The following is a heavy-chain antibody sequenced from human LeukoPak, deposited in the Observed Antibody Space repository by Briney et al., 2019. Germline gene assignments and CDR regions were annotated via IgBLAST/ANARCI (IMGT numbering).Heavy chain of an antibody. CDR1: GFTFSSYN. J-gene: IGHJ4*02. V-gene: IGHV3-21*01. D-gene: IGHD3-10*01. CDR3: ARVSYYYGSGSYPVDY. CDR2: ISSSSSYI. Sequence: GGSLRLSCAASGFTFSSYNMNWVRQAPGKGLEWVSSISSSSSYIYYADSVKGRFTISRDNAKNSLYLQMNSLRAEDTAVYYCARVSYYYGSGSYPVDYWGQGTLVTVSS.